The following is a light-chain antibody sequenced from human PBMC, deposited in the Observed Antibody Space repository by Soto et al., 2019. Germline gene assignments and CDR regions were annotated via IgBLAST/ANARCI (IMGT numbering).Light chain of an antibody. CDR2: GAS. CDR3: QQYNNWPPLT. CDR1: QSVSSK. J-gene: IGKJ4*01. Sequence: IVMTQSPATLSVSPGERATLSCRASQSVSSKLAWYQQKPGQAPRLLIYGASTRATGIPARFSGSGSGTEFTLTISSLQSEDFAVYYCQQYNNWPPLTFGGGTKVEIK. V-gene: IGKV3-15*01.